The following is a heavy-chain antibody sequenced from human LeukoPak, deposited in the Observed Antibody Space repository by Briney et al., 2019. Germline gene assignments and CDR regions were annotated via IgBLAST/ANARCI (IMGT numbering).Heavy chain of an antibody. CDR3: ARPYSGRYFAIDI. CDR1: GYSFTSYW. V-gene: IGHV5-51*01. D-gene: IGHD1-26*01. Sequence: GESLKISCKGSGYSFTSYWVGWVRQMPGKGLEWMGIIYPGDSDTRYSPSFQGQVTISADKSISTAYLQWSSLKASDTAMYYCARPYSGRYFAIDIWGQGTMVTVSS. J-gene: IGHJ3*02. CDR2: IYPGDSDT.